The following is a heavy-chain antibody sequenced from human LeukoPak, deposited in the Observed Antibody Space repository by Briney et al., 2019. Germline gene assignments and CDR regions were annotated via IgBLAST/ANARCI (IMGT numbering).Heavy chain of an antibody. Sequence: GGSLRLSCAASGFTFSNVCMTWVRQAPGKGLEWVGRIKSKTDGGTTDYAAPVKGRFTISRDDSKSTLYLQMNSLKTEDTGVYYCATQRASGHDYWGQGPLVTVSS. CDR1: GFTFSNVC. CDR3: ATQRASGHDY. D-gene: IGHD3-10*01. CDR2: IKSKTDGGTT. V-gene: IGHV3-15*01. J-gene: IGHJ4*02.